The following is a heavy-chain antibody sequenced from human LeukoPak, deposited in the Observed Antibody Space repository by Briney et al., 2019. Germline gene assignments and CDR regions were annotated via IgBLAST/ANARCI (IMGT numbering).Heavy chain of an antibody. CDR3: ARGGGGTTSLNY. Sequence: PSETLSLTCTVSGGSMSSGNYYWTWIRQPAGKGLEWIGRICASGSANYNPSLKSRVTISVDTSKNQVSLKLSSVTAADTAMYYCARGGGGTTSLNYWGPGTQVTVSS. CDR2: ICASGSA. D-gene: IGHD2-2*01. J-gene: IGHJ4*02. V-gene: IGHV4-61*02. CDR1: GGSMSSGNYY.